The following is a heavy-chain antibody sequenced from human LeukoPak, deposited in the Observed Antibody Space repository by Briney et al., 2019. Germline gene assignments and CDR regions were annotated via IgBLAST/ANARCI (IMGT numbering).Heavy chain of an antibody. CDR1: GVSFSGYY. D-gene: IGHD3-9*01. CDR3: ARGATTEYDILTGYYNEYYFDY. J-gene: IGHJ4*02. CDR2: INHSGST. V-gene: IGHV4-34*01. Sequence: SETLSLTCAVYGVSFSGYYWSWIRQPPGKGLEWIGEINHSGSTNYNPSLKSRVTISVDTSKNQFSLKLSSVTAADTAVYYCARGATTEYDILTGYYNEYYFDYWGQGTLVTVSS.